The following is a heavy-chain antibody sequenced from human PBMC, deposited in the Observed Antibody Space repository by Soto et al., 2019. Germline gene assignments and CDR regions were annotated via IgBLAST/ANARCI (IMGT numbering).Heavy chain of an antibody. CDR2: ISYDGSNK. D-gene: IGHD1-7*01. CDR3: ARLELQFDY. Sequence: GGSLRLSCAASGFTFSSYAMHWVRQAPGKGLEWVAVISYDGSNKYYADSVKGRFTISRDNSKNTLYLQMNSLRAEDTAVYYCARLELQFDYWGQGTLVTVSS. CDR1: GFTFSSYA. V-gene: IGHV3-30-3*01. J-gene: IGHJ4*02.